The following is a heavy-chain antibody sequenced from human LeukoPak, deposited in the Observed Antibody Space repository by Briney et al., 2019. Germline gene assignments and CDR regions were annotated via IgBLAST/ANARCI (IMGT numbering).Heavy chain of an antibody. CDR1: GFTFSSYA. V-gene: IGHV3-23*01. CDR2: ISGSGGST. J-gene: IGHJ4*02. D-gene: IGHD3-10*01. CDR3: AKASSVYMVRGVINNY. Sequence: GSLRLSCAASGFTFSSYAMSWVRQAPGKGLEWVSAISGSGGSTYYADSVKGRFTISRDNSKNTLYLQMNSLRAEDTAVYYCAKASSVYMVRGVINNYWGQGTLVTVSS.